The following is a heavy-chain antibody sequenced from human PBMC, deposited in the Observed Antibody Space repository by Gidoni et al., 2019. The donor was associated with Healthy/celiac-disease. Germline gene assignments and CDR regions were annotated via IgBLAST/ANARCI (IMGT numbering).Heavy chain of an antibody. Sequence: QVQLVESGGGVVQPGRSLRLSCAAPGFPFSSYGMHWVRQAPGKGLGWVAVIWYDGSNKYDADSVKGRFTISRDNSKNTLYLQMNSLRAEDTAVYYCATSLRDAFDIWGQGTMVTVSS. J-gene: IGHJ3*02. CDR1: GFPFSSYG. V-gene: IGHV3-33*01. CDR3: ATSLRDAFDI. CDR2: IWYDGSNK.